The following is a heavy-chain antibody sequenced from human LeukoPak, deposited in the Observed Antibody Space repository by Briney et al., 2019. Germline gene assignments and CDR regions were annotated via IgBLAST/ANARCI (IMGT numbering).Heavy chain of an antibody. Sequence: PSETLSLTCTVSGGSISSYYWSWIRQPPGKGLEWIGYIYYSGSTNYNPSLKSRVTISVDTSKNQFSLKLSSVTAADTAVYYCARVPYCSSTSCYEPYYGMDVWGQGTTVTVPS. CDR2: IYYSGST. J-gene: IGHJ6*02. CDR3: ARVPYCSSTSCYEPYYGMDV. V-gene: IGHV4-59*01. CDR1: GGSISSYY. D-gene: IGHD2-2*01.